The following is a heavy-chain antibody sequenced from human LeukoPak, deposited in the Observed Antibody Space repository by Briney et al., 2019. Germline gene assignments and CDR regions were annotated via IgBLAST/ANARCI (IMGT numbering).Heavy chain of an antibody. CDR1: GFTFSSYA. D-gene: IGHD2-2*01. CDR3: APVTAAIPSGDV. Sequence: GGSLRLSCAASGFTFSSYAMSWVRQAPGKGLEWVSAISGSGGSTYYADSVKGRFTISRDNSKNTLYLQMNSLRAEDTAVYYCAPVTAAIPSGDVWGKGTTVTVSS. CDR2: ISGSGGST. J-gene: IGHJ6*04. V-gene: IGHV3-23*01.